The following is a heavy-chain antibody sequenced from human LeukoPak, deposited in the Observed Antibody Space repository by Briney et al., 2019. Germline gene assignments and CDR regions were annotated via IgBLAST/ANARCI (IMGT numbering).Heavy chain of an antibody. CDR3: AREGIAAAGKGAPFDY. D-gene: IGHD6-13*01. V-gene: IGHV3-53*01. Sequence: GGSLRLSCAASGFTVSSNYMSWVRQAPGKGLEWVSVIYSGGSTYYVDSVKGRFTISRDNSKNTLYLQMNSLRAEDTAVYYCAREGIAAAGKGAPFDYWGQGTLVTVSS. CDR1: GFTVSSNY. J-gene: IGHJ4*02. CDR2: IYSGGST.